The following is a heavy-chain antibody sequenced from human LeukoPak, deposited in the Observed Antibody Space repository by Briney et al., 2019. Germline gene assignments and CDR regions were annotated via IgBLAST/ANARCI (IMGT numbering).Heavy chain of an antibody. CDR1: GFTFTTSW. J-gene: IGHJ3*01. CDR3: ARDQYSSTWYRGAFDV. Sequence: GGSLRLSCAASGFTFTTSWMHWFRQAPGKGLVCVSRIESDGTSTTYADSVKGRFTISRDNAKNTLYLQTNSLRAEDTAVYYCARDQYSSTWYRGAFDVWGQGTMVSVSS. D-gene: IGHD6-13*01. V-gene: IGHV3-74*01. CDR2: IESDGTST.